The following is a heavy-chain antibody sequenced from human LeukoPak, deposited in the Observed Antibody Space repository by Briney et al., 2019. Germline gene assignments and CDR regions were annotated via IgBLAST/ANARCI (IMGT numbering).Heavy chain of an antibody. CDR3: ARRRYYGFSGDY. CDR2: IYNSGST. J-gene: IGHJ4*02. V-gene: IGHV4-31*03. Sequence: SETLSLTCTVSGGSIGSDGYYWNWIRQHPGKGLEWIGYIYNSGSTSYNPSLKSRLTISVDTSKNQFSLRLSSVTAADTAVYYCARRRYYGFSGDYWGQGTLLTVSS. D-gene: IGHD3-10*01. CDR1: GGSIGSDGYY.